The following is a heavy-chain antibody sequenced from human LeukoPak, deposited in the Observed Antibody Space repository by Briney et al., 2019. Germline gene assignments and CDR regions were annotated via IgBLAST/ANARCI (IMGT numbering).Heavy chain of an antibody. J-gene: IGHJ4*02. V-gene: IGHV3-21*01. CDR1: GFTFITYT. CDR3: ARDRGYYDNSGYAFDY. CDR2: IGTSSRYI. Sequence: GGSLRLSCAASGFTFITYTMIWVRQAPGKGLEGVSSIGTSSRYIHYADSVKGRFTISRDNAKNSMYLRMNSLRAEDTAVYYCARDRGYYDNSGYAFDYWGQGTLVTVSS. D-gene: IGHD3-22*01.